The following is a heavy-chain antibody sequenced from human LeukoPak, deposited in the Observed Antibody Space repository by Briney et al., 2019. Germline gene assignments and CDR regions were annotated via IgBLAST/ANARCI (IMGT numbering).Heavy chain of an antibody. V-gene: IGHV3-23*01. CDR3: AKTSQGHPPYYCSMDV. J-gene: IGHJ6*02. CDR1: GFTFSRYV. CDR2: IGGSGTST. Sequence: GGSLRLSCVASGFTFSRYVINWVRQAPGKGLEWVSAIGGSGTSTFYADSVKGRFTISRDNSKNTLYLQMNSLRAEDTAVYYCAKTSQGHPPYYCSMDVWGQGTTVTVSS.